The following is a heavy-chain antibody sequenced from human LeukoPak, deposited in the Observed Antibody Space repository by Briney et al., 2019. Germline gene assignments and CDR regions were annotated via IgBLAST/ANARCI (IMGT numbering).Heavy chain of an antibody. V-gene: IGHV1-18*01. Sequence: ASVTVSFTASGYTFVISWARQAPGQRLEGKGWISGYNGNTNYAQKLQGRVTMTTDTSTSTAYMELRSLRSDDTAVYYCARDSRDYYYYYMDVWGKGTTVTVSS. CDR3: ARDSRDYYYYYMDV. J-gene: IGHJ6*03. CDR2: ISGYNGNT. CDR1: GYTFV.